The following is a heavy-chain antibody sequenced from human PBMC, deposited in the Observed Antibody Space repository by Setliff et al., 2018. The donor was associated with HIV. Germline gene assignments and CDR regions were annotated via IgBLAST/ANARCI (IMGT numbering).Heavy chain of an antibody. V-gene: IGHV4-38-2*01. CDR3: AQLGMVDDFDY. CDR2: IYHSGTT. J-gene: IGHJ4*02. Sequence: PSETLSLTCAVSGYSISSGYYWGWTRQPPGKGLEWVGSIYHSGTTYYNPSLKSRVTISVDTSKNQFSLRLSSVTAADTAVYYCAQLGMVDDFDYWGQGTLVTVSS. CDR1: GYSISSGYY. D-gene: IGHD1-1*01.